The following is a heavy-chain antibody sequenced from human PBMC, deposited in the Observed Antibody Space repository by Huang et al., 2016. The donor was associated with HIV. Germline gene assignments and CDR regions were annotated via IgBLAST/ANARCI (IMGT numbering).Heavy chain of an antibody. V-gene: IGHV3-21*02. CDR3: AYQQWLVGGLNH. Sequence: EVELVESGGGLVKPGGSLRLSCAASGFAFSSYGMNWVRQAPGKGLEGVAFIGSDCSYIYYADSVKGRVTISRDNAKSSIYLQLDSLRAEDTAVYYCAYQQWLVGGLNHWGQGTLVVVSS. CDR1: GFAFSSYG. J-gene: IGHJ5*02. D-gene: IGHD6-19*01. CDR2: IGSDCSYI.